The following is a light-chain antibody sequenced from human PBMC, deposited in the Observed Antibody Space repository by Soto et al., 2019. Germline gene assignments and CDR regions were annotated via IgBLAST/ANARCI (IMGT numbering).Light chain of an antibody. Sequence: QPVLTQSPSASASLGASVKLTCTLSSGQSSYAIAWHQQQPEKGPRYLMKLNSDGSHSKGDGIPDRFSGSSSGAERYLTISSLQSEDEADYYCQTWGTGIQGVFGGGTKVTVL. J-gene: IGLJ3*02. V-gene: IGLV4-69*01. CDR3: QTWGTGIQGV. CDR2: LNSDGSH. CDR1: SGQSSYA.